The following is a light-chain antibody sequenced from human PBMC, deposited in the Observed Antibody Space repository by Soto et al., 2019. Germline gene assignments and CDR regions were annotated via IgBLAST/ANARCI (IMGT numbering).Light chain of an antibody. V-gene: IGKV3-20*01. Sequence: ENVVTQSPGTLSLSTGERATLSCRASQSVSSSYLAWYQQKPGQAPRLLIYGASSRATGIPDRFSGSGSGTDFTLTISRLEPEDFAVYYCQQYGSSPGTFGQGTKVDIK. J-gene: IGKJ1*01. CDR1: QSVSSSY. CDR3: QQYGSSPGT. CDR2: GAS.